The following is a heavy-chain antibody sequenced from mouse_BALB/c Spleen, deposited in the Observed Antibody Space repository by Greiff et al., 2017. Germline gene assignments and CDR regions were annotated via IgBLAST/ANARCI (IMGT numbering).Heavy chain of an antibody. CDR3: ARGDYDNDY. V-gene: IGHV1-7*01. Sequence: QVQLQQSGAELAKPGASVKMSCKASGYTFTSYWMHWVKQRPGQGLEWIGYINPSSGYTEYNQKFKDKVTLTADKSSSTAYMQLSSLTSEDSSVYYCARGDYDNDYWGQGTTLTVSS. CDR1: GYTFTSYW. J-gene: IGHJ2*01. CDR2: INPSSGYT. D-gene: IGHD2-4*01.